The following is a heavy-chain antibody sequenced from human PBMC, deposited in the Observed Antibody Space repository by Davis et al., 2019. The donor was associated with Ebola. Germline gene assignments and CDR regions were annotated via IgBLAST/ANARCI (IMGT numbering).Heavy chain of an antibody. D-gene: IGHD2-15*01. Sequence: PSETLSLTCTVSGGSISSYYWSWIRQPPGKGLEWIGYIYYSGSTNYNPSLKSRVTISVDTSKNQFSLKLSSVTAADTAVYYCARRSGDIVSGDAFDIWGQGTMVTVSS. V-gene: IGHV4-59*08. CDR1: GGSISSYY. CDR3: ARRSGDIVSGDAFDI. J-gene: IGHJ3*02. CDR2: IYYSGST.